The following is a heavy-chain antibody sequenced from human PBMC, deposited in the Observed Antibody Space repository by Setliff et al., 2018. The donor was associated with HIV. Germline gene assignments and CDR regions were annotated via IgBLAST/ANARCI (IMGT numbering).Heavy chain of an antibody. J-gene: IGHJ3*02. V-gene: IGHV4-39*02. CDR1: GGSVSSRGYY. CDR3: ARPTTGVGGGAAFDI. D-gene: IGHD2-8*01. Sequence: SETLSLNCTVSGGSVSSRGYYWGWIRQPPGKGPEWIANILYGGNTYYNPSLKSRVTISVDTSKNHFSLKLNSVTAADTAVYFCARPTTGVGGGAAFDIWGQGTMVTVSS. CDR2: ILYGGNT.